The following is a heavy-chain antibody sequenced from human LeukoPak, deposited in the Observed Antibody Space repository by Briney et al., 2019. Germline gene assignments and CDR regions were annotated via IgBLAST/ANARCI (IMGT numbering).Heavy chain of an antibody. CDR1: GFTFSSYA. CDR3: ANGNRCTSPNCLGYYYFYMDV. CDR2: FRGSGGTT. Sequence: GGSLRLSCAASGFTFSSYAMNWVRQAPGRGLEWVSGFRGSGGTTYYADSVQGRFTISRDNSKNTLDLQMNSLRAEDTAVYYCANGNRCTSPNCLGYYYFYMDVWGKGTTVTVSS. V-gene: IGHV3-23*01. D-gene: IGHD2-8*01. J-gene: IGHJ6*03.